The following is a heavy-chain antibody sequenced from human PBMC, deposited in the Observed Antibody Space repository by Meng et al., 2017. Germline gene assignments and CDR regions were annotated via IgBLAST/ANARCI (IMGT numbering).Heavy chain of an antibody. D-gene: IGHD6-19*01. V-gene: IGHV1-2*02. CDR2: INPNSGGP. CDR3: ARVAEAGQDDYYCDY. CDR1: GYTFTGYY. Sequence: ASVKVSCKASGYTFTGYYMLWVRQAPGQGREWMGWINPNSGGPNYAQKFQGRVTMTRDTSISTAYMELSRLRSNDTAVYYCARVAEAGQDDYYCDYWGQGTLVTVSS. J-gene: IGHJ4*02.